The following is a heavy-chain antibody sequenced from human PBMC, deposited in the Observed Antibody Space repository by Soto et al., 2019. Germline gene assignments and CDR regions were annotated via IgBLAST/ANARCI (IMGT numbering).Heavy chain of an antibody. D-gene: IGHD6-13*01. CDR1: GFSLSTSGVG. Sequence: QITLKESGPALVKPTQTLTLTCTFSGFSLSTSGVGVGWIRQLPAKALEWLALIYRDEDKRYTPSPKSRLTITKDTSKNQVVLTMTNVDPVDTATYSCAHTKTSDSGSTYNYWGQGTLVTVSS. CDR2: IYRDEDK. CDR3: AHTKTSDSGSTYNY. J-gene: IGHJ4*02. V-gene: IGHV2-5*02.